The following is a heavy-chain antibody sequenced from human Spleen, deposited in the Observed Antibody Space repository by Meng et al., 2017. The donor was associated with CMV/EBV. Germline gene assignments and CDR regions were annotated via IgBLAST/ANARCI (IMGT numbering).Heavy chain of an antibody. CDR3: ARETRSDFRSGSHMDS. CDR2: ISYTGNT. V-gene: IGHV4-31*02. CDR1: GSINSGDYY. J-gene: IGHJ4*02. Sequence: GSINSGDYYWTWIRQHPGKGLEWTGYISYTGNTYYNPSLKSRITISVDTSKNQFSLKLNSVTAADTAVYYCARETRSDFRSGSHMDSWGQGTLVTVSS. D-gene: IGHD3-10*01.